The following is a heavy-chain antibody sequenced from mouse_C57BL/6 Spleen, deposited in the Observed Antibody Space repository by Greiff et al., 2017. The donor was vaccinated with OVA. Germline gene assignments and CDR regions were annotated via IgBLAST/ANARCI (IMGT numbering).Heavy chain of an antibody. D-gene: IGHD1-1*01. V-gene: IGHV1-50*01. CDR2: IDPSDSYT. Sequence: QVQLQQPGAELVKPGASVKLSCKASGYTFTSYWMQWVKQRPGQGLEWIGEIDPSDSYTNYNQKFKGKATLTVDTSSSTAYMQLSSLTSEDSAVYYCARKNYYGSQAWFAYWGQGTLVTVSA. CDR3: ARKNYYGSQAWFAY. J-gene: IGHJ3*01. CDR1: GYTFTSYW.